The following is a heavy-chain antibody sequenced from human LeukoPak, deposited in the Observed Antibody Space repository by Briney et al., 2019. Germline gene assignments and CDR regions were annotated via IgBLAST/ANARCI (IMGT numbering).Heavy chain of an antibody. J-gene: IGHJ5*02. CDR1: GITFSTRA. D-gene: IGHD1-26*01. V-gene: IGHV3-23*01. CDR2: IRDSGVTT. CDR3: PPTYIYSGTRGGSPP. Sequence: GASLKLSCAASGITFSTRAMSWVRQIPGKGLEWVSSIRDSGVTTYYADSVKGRFTISRDNSKNTLYLQMGNLRVDDTAVYYFPPTYIYSGTRGGSPPGAQEPQVTVPS.